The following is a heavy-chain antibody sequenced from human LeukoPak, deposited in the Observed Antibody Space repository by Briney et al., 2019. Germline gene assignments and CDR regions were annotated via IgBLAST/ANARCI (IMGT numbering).Heavy chain of an antibody. J-gene: IGHJ6*03. D-gene: IGHD2-2*01. Sequence: SQTLSLTCIVSGGSISSGSYYWSWIRQPAGEGLEWIGRIYTSGSTNYNPSLKSRVTISVDTSKNQFSLRLSSVTAADTAVYYCARSSTTDANHYYYYYMDVWGRGTTVTVSS. V-gene: IGHV4-61*02. CDR3: ARSSTTDANHYYYYYMDV. CDR2: IYTSGST. CDR1: GGSISSGSYY.